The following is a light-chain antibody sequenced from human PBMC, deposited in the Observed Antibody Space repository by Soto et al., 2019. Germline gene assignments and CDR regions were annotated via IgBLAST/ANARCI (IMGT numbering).Light chain of an antibody. Sequence: QSVLTQPASVSGSPGQSIAISCTGSSSDVGIYNYVSWYQQHPGKVPKLIIYEVTNRPSGVSNRFSGSKSGNTASLTISGLQAEDEADYYCSSYTTSSTRVFGPGTQVTV. CDR1: SSDVGIYNY. J-gene: IGLJ1*01. CDR3: SSYTTSSTRV. V-gene: IGLV2-14*01. CDR2: EVT.